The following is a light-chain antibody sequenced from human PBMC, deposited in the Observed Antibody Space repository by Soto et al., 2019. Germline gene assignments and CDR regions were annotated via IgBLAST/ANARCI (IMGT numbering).Light chain of an antibody. CDR1: SSDVGAYDY. J-gene: IGLJ3*02. CDR2: GVT. V-gene: IGLV2-14*01. CDR3: SSYTSSNSLV. Sequence: QSVLTQPASVSGSPGQSITISCTGTSSDVGAYDYVSWYQQHPGKAPKLLFYGVTNRPSGVSDRFSGSKSGNSASLTISGLQADDEADYHCSSYTSSNSLVFGGGTKLTVL.